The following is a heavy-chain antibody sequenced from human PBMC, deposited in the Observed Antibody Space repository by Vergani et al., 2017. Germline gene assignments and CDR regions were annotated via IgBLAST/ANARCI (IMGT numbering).Heavy chain of an antibody. CDR2: IIPIFGTA. J-gene: IGHJ6*03. CDR3: ARDSEYCSSTSCSASYYYYYYMDV. Sequence: QVHLVQSGAEVKKPGSSVKVSCKASGGTFSSYAISWVRQAPGQGLEWMGGIIPIFGTANYAQKFQGRVTITADESTSTAYMELSSLRSEDTAVYYCARDSEYCSSTSCSASYYYYYYMDVWGKGTTVTVSS. CDR1: GGTFSSYA. V-gene: IGHV1-69*01. D-gene: IGHD2-2*01.